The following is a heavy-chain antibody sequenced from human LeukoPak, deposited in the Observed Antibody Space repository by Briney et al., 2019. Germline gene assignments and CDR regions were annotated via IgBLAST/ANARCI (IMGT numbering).Heavy chain of an antibody. CDR3: ARDPSGGFRWYFDL. CDR2: TYYKSKWYN. CDR1: GDSVSSSSAT. V-gene: IGHV6-1*01. D-gene: IGHD2-15*01. Sequence: SQTLSLTCGLSGDSVSSSSATWNWFRQSPSRGLEWLGRTYYKSKWYNDYAVSVKSRITISPGTSRNQFSLQLSSVTPDDTAVYYCARDPSGGFRWYFDLWGRGTLVTVSS. J-gene: IGHJ2*01.